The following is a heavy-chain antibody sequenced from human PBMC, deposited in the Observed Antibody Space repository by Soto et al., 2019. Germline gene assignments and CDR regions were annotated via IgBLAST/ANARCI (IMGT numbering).Heavy chain of an antibody. CDR1: GGSISSYY. D-gene: IGHD6-13*01. CDR3: ARQSSFSSSLDY. CDR2: IDYSEST. V-gene: IGHV4-59*01. J-gene: IGHJ4*02. Sequence: SETLSLTCIVSGGSISSYYWSWIRLSPGKGLEWIGYIDYSESTNYNPSLKSRVTISVDTSRNQFSLKLSSVTAADTAVYYCARQSSFSSSLDYWGQGTLVT.